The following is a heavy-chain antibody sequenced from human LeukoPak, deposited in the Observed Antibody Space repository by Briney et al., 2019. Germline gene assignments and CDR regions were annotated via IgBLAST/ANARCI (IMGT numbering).Heavy chain of an antibody. CDR1: CGSISSYY. D-gene: IGHD3-22*01. CDR2: IYYSGIT. CDR3: ARRDYYDSSGYGY. J-gene: IGHJ4*02. V-gene: IGHV4-59*08. Sequence: PSETLSRTGSVSCGSISSYYWSWLRQPPGKGLEWMGYIYYSGITNYNHSLKSRVTISVDRTKNQFSLKLSSVTAAGTAVYYCARRDYYDSSGYGYWGQGTLVTVSS.